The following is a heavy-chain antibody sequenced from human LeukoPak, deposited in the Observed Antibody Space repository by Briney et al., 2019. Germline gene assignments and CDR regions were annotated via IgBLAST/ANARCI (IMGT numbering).Heavy chain of an antibody. CDR1: GFTFSSYE. CDR3: ARDGGIAAAGIFDY. Sequence: GGSLRLSCAASGFTFSSYEMNWVRQAPGKGLEWVSYISSSGSTIYYADSVKGRFTISRDNAKNSLYLQMNSLRAEDTAVYYCARDGGIAAAGIFDYWDQGTLVTVSS. CDR2: ISSSGSTI. J-gene: IGHJ4*02. V-gene: IGHV3-48*03. D-gene: IGHD6-13*01.